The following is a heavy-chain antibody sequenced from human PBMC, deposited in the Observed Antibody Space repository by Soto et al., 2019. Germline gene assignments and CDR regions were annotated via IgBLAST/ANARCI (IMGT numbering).Heavy chain of an antibody. CDR1: GGPFRSYA. V-gene: IGHV1-69*13. D-gene: IGHD2-2*02. Sequence: VKVSCKASGGPFRSYAISWVRQAPGQGLEWMGGIIPIFGTANYEQKFQGRVPITADESTSTAYMELSSLRSEDTAVYYCARDHRYCSSTSCYSPYYYGMDVWGQVTTVTVSS. J-gene: IGHJ6*02. CDR2: IIPIFGTA. CDR3: ARDHRYCSSTSCYSPYYYGMDV.